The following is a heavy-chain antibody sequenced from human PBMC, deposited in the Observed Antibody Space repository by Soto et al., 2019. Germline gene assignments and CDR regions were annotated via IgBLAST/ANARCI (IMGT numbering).Heavy chain of an antibody. CDR2: INSDGSST. CDR1: RVTFKSYG. V-gene: IGHV3-74*01. CDR3: ARDIAVAGYYYYGMDV. J-gene: IGHJ6*02. D-gene: IGHD6-19*01. Sequence: AGSLGISSAASRVTFKSYGMHWVRKATGKGLVWVSRINSDGSSTSYADSVKGRFTISRDNAKNTLYLQMNSLRAEDTAVYYCARDIAVAGYYYYGMDVWGQGTTVTVSS.